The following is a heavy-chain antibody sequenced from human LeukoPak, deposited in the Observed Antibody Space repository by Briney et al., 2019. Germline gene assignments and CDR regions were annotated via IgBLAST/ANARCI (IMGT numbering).Heavy chain of an antibody. CDR3: ARGGVDYYDSRGYYNKDAFDI. D-gene: IGHD3-22*01. J-gene: IGHJ3*02. Sequence: SETLSLTCTVSGGSIDNSYWTWIRQPPGKGLEWIGYIYYTGISNYNPSLKSRVTISVDTSKNQFSLNLSFLTAADTAVYYCARGGVDYYDSRGYYNKDAFDIWGQGTMVTVSS. CDR2: IYYTGIS. CDR1: GGSIDNSY. V-gene: IGHV4-59*01.